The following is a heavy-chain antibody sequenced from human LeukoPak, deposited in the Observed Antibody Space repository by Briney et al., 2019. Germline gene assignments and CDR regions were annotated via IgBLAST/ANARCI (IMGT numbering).Heavy chain of an antibody. CDR1: GYTFTSYA. D-gene: IGHD6-13*01. V-gene: IGHV1-69*06. CDR2: IIPIFGTA. CDR3: ARGLVAAAGIRFDY. Sequence: ASVKVSCKASGYTFTSYAISWVRQAPGQGLGWMGGIIPIFGTANYAQKFQGRVTITADKSTSTAYMELSSLRSEDTAVYYCARGLVAAAGIRFDYWGQGTLVTVSS. J-gene: IGHJ4*02.